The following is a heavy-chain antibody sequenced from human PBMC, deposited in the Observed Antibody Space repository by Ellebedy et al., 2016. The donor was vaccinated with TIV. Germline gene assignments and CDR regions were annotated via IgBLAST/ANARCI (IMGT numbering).Heavy chain of an antibody. D-gene: IGHD6-6*01. CDR1: GFFVSPYS. CDR2: LSHDGRDT. Sequence: GESLKISCAASGFFVSPYSMHWVRQAPGKGLEWVAVLSHDGRDTFYADSVRGRFTISRDITKNTLYLQINRLTTDDTALYSCARDGQLDYWGQGTLVTVSS. J-gene: IGHJ4*02. CDR3: ARDGQLDY. V-gene: IGHV3-30*04.